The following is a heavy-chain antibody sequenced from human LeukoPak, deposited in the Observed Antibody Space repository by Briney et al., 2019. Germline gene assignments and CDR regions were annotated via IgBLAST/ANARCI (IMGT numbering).Heavy chain of an antibody. J-gene: IGHJ5*02. Sequence: SETLSLTCTVSGGSISNYYWSWIRQPPGKGLEWIGFIYTSGNTNYNPSLKSRVSISVDTSKNQFSLKLSSVTAADTAVYYCARIRDFSWFDPWGQGTLVTVSS. CDR2: IYTSGNT. V-gene: IGHV4-4*09. D-gene: IGHD3/OR15-3a*01. CDR3: ARIRDFSWFDP. CDR1: GGSISNYY.